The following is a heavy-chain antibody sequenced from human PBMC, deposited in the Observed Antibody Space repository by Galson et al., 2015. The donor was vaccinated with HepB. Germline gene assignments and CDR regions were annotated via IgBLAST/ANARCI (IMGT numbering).Heavy chain of an antibody. J-gene: IGHJ6*03. Sequence: SVKVSCKASGYTFTSYGISWVRQAPGQGLEWMGWMNPNSGNTGYAQKFQGRVTMTRNTSISTAYMELSSLRSEDTAVYYCARALGELSLYYYYMDVWGKGTTVTVSS. CDR2: MNPNSGNT. V-gene: IGHV1-8*02. CDR3: ARALGELSLYYYYMDV. CDR1: GYTFTSYG. D-gene: IGHD3-16*02.